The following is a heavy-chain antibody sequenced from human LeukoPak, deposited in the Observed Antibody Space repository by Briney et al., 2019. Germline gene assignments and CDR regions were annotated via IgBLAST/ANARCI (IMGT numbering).Heavy chain of an antibody. CDR1: GGSISSGGYY. CDR3: ARADLTQDAFDI. Sequence: SETLSLTCTVSGGSISSGGYYWSWIRQHPGKGLEWIGYIYYSGSTYYNPSLKSRVTMSVDTSKNQFSLKLSSVTAADTAVYYCARADLTQDAFDIWGQGTMVTVSS. V-gene: IGHV4-31*03. CDR2: IYYSGST. D-gene: IGHD3-9*01. J-gene: IGHJ3*02.